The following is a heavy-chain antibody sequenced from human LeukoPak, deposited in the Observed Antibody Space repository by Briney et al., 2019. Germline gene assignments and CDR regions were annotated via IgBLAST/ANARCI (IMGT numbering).Heavy chain of an antibody. CDR1: GGSFSGYY. Sequence: RTSETLSLTCAVYGGSFSGYYWSWIRQPPGKGLEWIGEINHSGSTNYNPSLKSRVTISVDTSKNQFSLKLSSVTAADTAVYYCARGGIYCSGGSCYSKVVDYWGQGTLVTVSS. D-gene: IGHD2-15*01. CDR2: INHSGST. CDR3: ARGGIYCSGGSCYSKVVDY. J-gene: IGHJ4*02. V-gene: IGHV4-34*01.